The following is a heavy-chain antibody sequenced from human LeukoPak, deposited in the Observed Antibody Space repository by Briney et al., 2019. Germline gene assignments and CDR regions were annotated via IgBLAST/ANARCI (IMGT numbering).Heavy chain of an antibody. J-gene: IGHJ4*02. V-gene: IGHV3-74*01. CDR2: INSDGSST. CDR3: ARGGYYYDSSGYYYPDY. Sequence: GGSLRLSCAASGFTFSSYWMHWVRQAPGKGLVWVSRINSDGSSTSYADSVKGRFTISRDNAKNTLYLQMNSLRAEDTAVYYCARGGYYYDSSGYYYPDYWGQGTLVTVSS. D-gene: IGHD3-22*01. CDR1: GFTFSSYW.